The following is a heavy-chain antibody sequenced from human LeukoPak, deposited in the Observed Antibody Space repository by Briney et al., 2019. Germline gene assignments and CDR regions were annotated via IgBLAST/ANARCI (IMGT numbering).Heavy chain of an antibody. J-gene: IGHJ4*02. CDR1: GFTFSSYS. CDR2: ISSSSTTI. V-gene: IGHV3-48*04. Sequence: GGSLRLSCAASGFTFSSYSMNWVRQAPGKGLEGVSYISSSSTTIYYADSVKGRFTISRDNAKNSLYLQMNSLRAEDTAVYYCATGRAYSNYVSDYWGQGILVTVSS. CDR3: ATGRAYSNYVSDY. D-gene: IGHD4-11*01.